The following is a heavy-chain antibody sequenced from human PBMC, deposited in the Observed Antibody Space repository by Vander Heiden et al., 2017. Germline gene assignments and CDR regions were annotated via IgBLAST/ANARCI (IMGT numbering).Heavy chain of an antibody. V-gene: IGHV3-33*01. J-gene: IGHJ4*02. CDR2: IWYDGSNK. D-gene: IGHD3-22*01. CDR3: AREESGTYYYDSSGYFLY. Sequence: QVQLVESGGGVVQPGRSLRLSCAASGFTFSRYGVHWVRQAPGKGLEWVAVIWYDGSNKYYADSVKGRFTISRDNSKNTLYLQMNSLRAEDTAVYYCAREESGTYYYDSSGYFLYWGQGTLVTVSS. CDR1: GFTFSRYG.